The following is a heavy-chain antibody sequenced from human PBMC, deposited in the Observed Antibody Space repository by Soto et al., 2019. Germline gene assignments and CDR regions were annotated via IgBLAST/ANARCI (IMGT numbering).Heavy chain of an antibody. CDR2: IIPIFGTA. CDR1: GGTFSSYA. J-gene: IGHJ4*02. D-gene: IGHD6-6*01. CDR3: ARGLAARPVPPFAG. V-gene: IGHV1-69*13. Sequence: SVKVSCKASGGTFSSYAISWVLQAPGQGLEWMGGIIPIFGTANYAQKFQGRVTITADESTSTAYMELSSLRSEDTAVYYCARGLAARPVPPFAGWGQGTLVTVSP.